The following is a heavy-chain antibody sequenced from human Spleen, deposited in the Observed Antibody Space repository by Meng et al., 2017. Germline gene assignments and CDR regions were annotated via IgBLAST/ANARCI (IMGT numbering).Heavy chain of an antibody. J-gene: IGHJ4*02. CDR2: IYYSGST. CDR1: SGSISSYY. Sequence: SETLSLTCTVSSGSISSYYWSWIRQPPGKGLEWIGYIYYSGSTNYNPSLKSRVTISVDTSKNQFSLKLSSVTAADTAVYYCARGYYDYVWGSYRSYCYFDYWGQGTLVTVSS. V-gene: IGHV4-59*01. CDR3: ARGYYDYVWGSYRSYCYFDY. D-gene: IGHD3-16*02.